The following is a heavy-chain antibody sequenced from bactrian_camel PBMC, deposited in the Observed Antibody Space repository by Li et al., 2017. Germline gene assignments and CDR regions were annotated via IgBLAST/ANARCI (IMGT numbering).Heavy chain of an antibody. V-gene: IGHV3S1*01. D-gene: IGHD8*01. CDR2: INPIGTT. Sequence: HVQLVESGGGLVQPGGSLRLSCVASGFTFSRYLMYWVRQAPGKGLEWVSSINPIGTTYYANSVKGRFTISKDNTKKTLYLQMVSLKPEDSGVYYCAAEITCNWGQPPPRRLCSLGPGDPGHRL. J-gene: IGHJ6*01. CDR1: GFTFSRYL. CDR3: AAEITCNWGQPPPRRLCS.